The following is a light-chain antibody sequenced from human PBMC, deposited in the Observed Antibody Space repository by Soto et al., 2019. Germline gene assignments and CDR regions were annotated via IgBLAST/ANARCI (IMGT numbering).Light chain of an antibody. CDR3: MQALQTLSIT. J-gene: IGKJ5*01. Sequence: EIVMTQSPLSLSVTPGEPASISCRSSQSLLHSNGYNYLDWYLQKPGQSPQLLIYLGSNRASGVPDRFSGSGSGTDFTLKISRVEAEDVGVYYCMQALQTLSITFGQGTRLEIK. CDR1: QSLLHSNGYNY. CDR2: LGS. V-gene: IGKV2-28*01.